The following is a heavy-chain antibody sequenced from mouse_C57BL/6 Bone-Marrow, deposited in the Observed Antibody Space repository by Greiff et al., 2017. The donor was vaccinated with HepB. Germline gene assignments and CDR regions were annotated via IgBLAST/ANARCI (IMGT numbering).Heavy chain of an antibody. CDR3: ARRQLRLPHFAY. Sequence: QVHVKQSGAELARPGASVKLSCKASGYTFTSYGISWVKQRTGQGLEWIGEIYPRSGNTYYNEKFKGKATLTADKSSSTAYMELRSLTSEDSAVYFCARRQLRLPHFAYWGQGTLVTVSA. CDR1: GYTFTSYG. D-gene: IGHD3-2*02. V-gene: IGHV1-81*01. J-gene: IGHJ3*01. CDR2: IYPRSGNT.